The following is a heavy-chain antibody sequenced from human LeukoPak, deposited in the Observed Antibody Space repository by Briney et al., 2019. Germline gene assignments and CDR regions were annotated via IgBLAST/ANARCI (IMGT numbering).Heavy chain of an antibody. V-gene: IGHV4-4*07. Sequence: SETLSLTCTVSGGSISSYYWSWIRQPAGKGLEWIGRIYTSGSTNYNPSLKSQVTMSVDTSQNQFSLKLSSVTAADTAVYYCARGVVVVAAMEDYYYYYYMDVWGKRTTVTVSS. CDR3: ARGVVVVAAMEDYYYYYYMDV. CDR2: IYTSGST. D-gene: IGHD2-15*01. CDR1: GGSISSYY. J-gene: IGHJ6*03.